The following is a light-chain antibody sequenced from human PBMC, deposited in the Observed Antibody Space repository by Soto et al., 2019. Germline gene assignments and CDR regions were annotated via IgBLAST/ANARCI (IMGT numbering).Light chain of an antibody. CDR3: SSYTSSSTLGVL. J-gene: IGLJ2*01. Sequence: QSVLTQPASVSGSPGQSVTISCTGSTSDGGAYNYVSWYQQHPGKAPKLMIYDVSNRPSGVSNRFSGSKSGNTASLTISGLQAEDEADYYCSSYTSSSTLGVLFGGGTKLTVL. CDR2: DVS. CDR1: TSDGGAYNY. V-gene: IGLV2-14*01.